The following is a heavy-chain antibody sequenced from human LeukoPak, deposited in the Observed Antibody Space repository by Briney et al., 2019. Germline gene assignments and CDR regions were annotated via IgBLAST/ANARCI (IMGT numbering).Heavy chain of an antibody. Sequence: GGSLRLSCAASGFTFSSYSMNWVRQAPGKGLEWVSYIDSSSSTIYYADSVKGRFTLSRDNAKNSLYLQMNSLRAEDTAVYYCAELGITMIGGVWGKGTTVTISS. J-gene: IGHJ6*04. CDR2: IDSSSSTI. V-gene: IGHV3-48*04. CDR1: GFTFSSYS. D-gene: IGHD3-10*02. CDR3: AELGITMIGGV.